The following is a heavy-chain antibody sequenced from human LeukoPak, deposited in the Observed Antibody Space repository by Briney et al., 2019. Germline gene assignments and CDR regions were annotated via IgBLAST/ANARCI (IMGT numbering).Heavy chain of an antibody. D-gene: IGHD3-10*01. J-gene: IGHJ6*03. Sequence: PGGSLRLSCAASGFTFSSSWMGWLRQAPGKGLEWIGEINHSGSTNYNPSLKSRVTISVDTSKNQFSLKLSSVTAADTAVYYCARVSRYYGSGSYSMDVWGKGTTVTVSS. CDR2: INHSGST. V-gene: IGHV4-34*01. CDR3: ARVSRYYGSGSYSMDV. CDR1: GFTFSSSW.